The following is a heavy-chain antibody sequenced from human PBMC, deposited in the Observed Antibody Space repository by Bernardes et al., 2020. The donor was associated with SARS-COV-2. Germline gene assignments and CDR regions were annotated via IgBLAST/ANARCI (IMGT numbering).Heavy chain of an antibody. Sequence: VGSLRLSCAASGFTFSSFWMHWVRLGPGQGPEWVSRINGDGSSINYADSVKGRFTISRDNARNTLYLEMNSLRAEDTAVYYCARGSGNYYFDYWGQGTLVTVS. CDR3: ARGSGNYYFDY. V-gene: IGHV3-74*01. CDR1: GFTFSSFW. J-gene: IGHJ4*02. D-gene: IGHD1-26*01. CDR2: INGDGSSI.